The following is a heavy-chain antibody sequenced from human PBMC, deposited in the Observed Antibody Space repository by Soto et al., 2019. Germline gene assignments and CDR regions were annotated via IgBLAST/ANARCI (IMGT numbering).Heavy chain of an antibody. V-gene: IGHV4-59*01. Sequence: SETLSLTCTVSGGSISSYYWSWIRQPPGKGLEWIGYIYYSGSTNYNPSLKSRVTISVDTSKNQFSLKLSSVTAADTAVYYCARLRVRYDILTGFLDNSENWFDPWGQGTLVTVSS. J-gene: IGHJ5*02. CDR3: ARLRVRYDILTGFLDNSENWFDP. D-gene: IGHD3-9*01. CDR1: GGSISSYY. CDR2: IYYSGST.